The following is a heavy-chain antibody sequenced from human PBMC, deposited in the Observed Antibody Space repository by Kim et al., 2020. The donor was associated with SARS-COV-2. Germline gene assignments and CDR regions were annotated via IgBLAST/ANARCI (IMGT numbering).Heavy chain of an antibody. D-gene: IGHD3-3*01. V-gene: IGHV3-23*01. CDR3: AKGGATYDFWSGYDWFDY. J-gene: IGHJ4*02. CDR1: GFTFSSYA. Sequence: GGSLRLSCAASGFTFSSYAMSWVRQAPGKGLEWVSAISGSGGSTYYADSVKGRFTISRDNSKNTLYLQMNSLRAEDTAVYYCAKGGATYDFWSGYDWFDYWGQGTLVTVSS. CDR2: ISGSGGST.